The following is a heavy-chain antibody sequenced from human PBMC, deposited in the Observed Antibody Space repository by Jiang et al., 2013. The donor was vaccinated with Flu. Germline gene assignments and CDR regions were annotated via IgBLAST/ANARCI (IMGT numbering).Heavy chain of an antibody. D-gene: IGHD1-26*01. Sequence: GAEVKKPGSSVKVSCKASGGTFSSYAISWVRQAPGQGLEWMGGIIPIFGTANYAQKFQGRVTITADKSTSTAYMELSSLRSEDTAVYYCARAPLSIVGATTTSRYFDYWGQGTLVTVSS. CDR2: IIPIFGTA. CDR3: ARAPLSIVGATTTSRYFDY. CDR1: GGTFSSYA. V-gene: IGHV1-69*06. J-gene: IGHJ4*02.